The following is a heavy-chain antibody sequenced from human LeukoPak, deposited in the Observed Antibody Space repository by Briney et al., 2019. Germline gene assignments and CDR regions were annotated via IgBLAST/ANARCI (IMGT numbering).Heavy chain of an antibody. D-gene: IGHD4-11*01. CDR1: GFTFSSYA. V-gene: IGHV3-23*01. CDR2: VSSSGDRT. Sequence: PGGSLRLSCAASGFTFSSYAMSWVRQAPGQGLEWVSGVSSSGDRTYSAASVKGRFTISRDNSKNTLYLQMNSLRAEDTAVYYCAKDAIVTTPGEAFDIWGQGTMVTVSS. CDR3: AKDAIVTTPGEAFDI. J-gene: IGHJ3*02.